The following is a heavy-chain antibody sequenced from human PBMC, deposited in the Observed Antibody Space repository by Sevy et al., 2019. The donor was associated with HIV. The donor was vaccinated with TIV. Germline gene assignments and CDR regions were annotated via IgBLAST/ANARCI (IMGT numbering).Heavy chain of an antibody. V-gene: IGHV3-23*01. Sequence: GGSLRLSCAASGFTFSKYSMSWIRQTPGKGLEWVSTFSFGCGKINYADSVKGRFTISRDDSRNTFYLQMNSRRAEDTAIYYCAREGCTKPHDYWGQGTVVTVSS. D-gene: IGHD2-8*01. J-gene: IGHJ4*02. CDR3: AREGCTKPHDY. CDR2: FSFGCGKI. CDR1: GFTFSKYS.